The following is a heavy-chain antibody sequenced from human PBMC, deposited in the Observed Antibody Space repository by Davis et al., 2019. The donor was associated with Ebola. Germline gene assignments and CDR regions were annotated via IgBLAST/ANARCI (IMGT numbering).Heavy chain of an antibody. D-gene: IGHD2-2*01. J-gene: IGHJ6*02. CDR3: VRDTSHQLPHWLYYFYGMDV. V-gene: IGHV3-74*01. CDR2: IKTDGSTT. CDR1: GFTFSSYT. Sequence: HTGGSLRLSCIASGFTFSSYTMNWVRQAPGKGLEWVARIKTDGSTTRYADSVKGRFTISRDNTKNTLYLQMNSLRGEDTAVYYCVRDTSHQLPHWLYYFYGMDVWGQGTTVTVSS.